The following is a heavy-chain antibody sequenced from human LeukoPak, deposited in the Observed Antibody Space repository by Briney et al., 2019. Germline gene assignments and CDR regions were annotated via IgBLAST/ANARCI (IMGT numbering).Heavy chain of an antibody. J-gene: IGHJ4*02. CDR2: IYYSGST. Sequence: SETLSLTCTVSGGSISSSSYYWGWIRQPPGKGLEWIGSIYYSGSTYYNPSLKSRVTISVDTSKNQFSLKLSSVTAADTAVYYCARGFHYEGHFDYWGQGTLVTVSS. CDR1: GGSISSSSYY. D-gene: IGHD4-17*01. CDR3: ARGFHYEGHFDY. V-gene: IGHV4-39*07.